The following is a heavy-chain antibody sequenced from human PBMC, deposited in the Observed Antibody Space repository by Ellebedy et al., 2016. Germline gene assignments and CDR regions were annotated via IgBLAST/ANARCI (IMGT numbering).Heavy chain of an antibody. V-gene: IGHV4-39*07. Sequence: GSLRLXXRVSGGSISSPNHYWGWIRQSPGKGLEWMGSIYYRGTTHNNPSLKSRVTMSIDTSRNEFSLRLTSVTAADTAIYFCARVITTILVQGVFDSWGQGSLVTVSS. D-gene: IGHD3-10*01. CDR3: ARVITTILVQGVFDS. CDR2: IYYRGTT. CDR1: GGSISSPNHY. J-gene: IGHJ4*02.